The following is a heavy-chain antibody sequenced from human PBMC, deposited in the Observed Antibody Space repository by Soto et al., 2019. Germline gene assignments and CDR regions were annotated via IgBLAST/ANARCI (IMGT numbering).Heavy chain of an antibody. CDR3: ARVGVAVAGHFDY. CDR2: IIPIFGTA. V-gene: IGHV1-69*13. J-gene: IGHJ4*02. Sequence: SVKVSCKASGGTFSSYASSWVRQAPGQGLEWMGGIIPIFGTANYAQKFQGRVTITADESTSTAYKELSSLRSEDTAVYYCARVGVAVAGHFDYWGQGTLVTVS. CDR1: GGTFSSYA. D-gene: IGHD6-19*01.